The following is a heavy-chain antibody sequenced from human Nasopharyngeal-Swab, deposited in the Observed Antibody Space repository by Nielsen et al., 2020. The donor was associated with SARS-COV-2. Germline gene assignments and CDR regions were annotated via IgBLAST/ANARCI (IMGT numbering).Heavy chain of an antibody. CDR2: IYYGGST. D-gene: IGHD4/OR15-4a*01. V-gene: IGHV4-59*08. Sequence: SETLSLTCTVSGASITGYYYSWIRQAPGKGLAWLGFIYYGGSTNYNPSLKSRVTLSVATSNNQFPLKLSSVTAADTAVYYCARHDYSTSYNWFGPWGQGILVTVSS. CDR1: GASITGYY. J-gene: IGHJ5*02. CDR3: ARHDYSTSYNWFGP.